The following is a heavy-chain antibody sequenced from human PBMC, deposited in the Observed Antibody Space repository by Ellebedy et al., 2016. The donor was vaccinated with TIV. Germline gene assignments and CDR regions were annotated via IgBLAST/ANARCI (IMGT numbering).Heavy chain of an antibody. J-gene: IGHJ4*02. Sequence: SETLSLTXAVSGGSISSGGYSWSWIRQPPGKGLEWIGYIYHSGSTYYNPSLKSRVTISVDTSKNQFSLKLSSVTAADTAVYYCARVRLSSPFDYWGQGTLVTVSS. CDR1: GGSISSGGYS. V-gene: IGHV4-30-2*01. CDR2: IYHSGST. D-gene: IGHD2-15*01. CDR3: ARVRLSSPFDY.